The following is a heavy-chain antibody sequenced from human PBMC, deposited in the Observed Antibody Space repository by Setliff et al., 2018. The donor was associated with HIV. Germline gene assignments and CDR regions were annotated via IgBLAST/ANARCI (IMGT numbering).Heavy chain of an antibody. D-gene: IGHD3-22*01. CDR2: IDHSGST. Sequence: PSETLSLTCAVYGGSFNDYYWTWIRQPPGKGLEWIGEIDHSGSTKYHASLKSRVTISIDTSKNQFSLNLSSVTAADTAVYYCVKHFWTDYYDWRDTGAFDLWGQGTMVTVSS. V-gene: IGHV4-34*01. CDR1: GGSFNDYY. J-gene: IGHJ3*01. CDR3: VKHFWTDYYDWRDTGAFDL.